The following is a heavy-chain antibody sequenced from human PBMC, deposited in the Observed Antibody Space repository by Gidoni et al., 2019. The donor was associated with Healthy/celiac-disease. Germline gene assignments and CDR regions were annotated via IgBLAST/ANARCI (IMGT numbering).Heavy chain of an antibody. D-gene: IGHD2-15*01. V-gene: IGHV3-23*01. CDR3: AKMGGDYFYGMDV. Sequence: EVQLLESGGGLVQPGGSLRLSCAASGFTFSSYAMSWVRQAPGKGLEWVSAISGTGGSTYYADSVKGWFTISRDNSKNTLYLQMNSLRAEDTAVYYCAKMGGDYFYGMDVWGQGTTVTVSS. CDR2: ISGTGGST. CDR1: GFTFSSYA. J-gene: IGHJ6*02.